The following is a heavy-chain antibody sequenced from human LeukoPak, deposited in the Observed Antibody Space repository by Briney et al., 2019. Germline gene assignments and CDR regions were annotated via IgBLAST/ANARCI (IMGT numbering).Heavy chain of an antibody. V-gene: IGHV4-31*03. CDR3: ARDSGRYSSSWYNYGMDV. CDR1: GGSISSGGYC. D-gene: IGHD6-13*01. CDR2: IYYSGSA. J-gene: IGHJ6*02. Sequence: PSETLSLTCTVSGGSISSGGYCWSWIRQHPGKGLEWIGYIYYSGSAYYNPSLKSRVTISVDTSKNQFSLKLSSVTAADTAVYYCARDSGRYSSSWYNYGMDVWGQGTTVTVSS.